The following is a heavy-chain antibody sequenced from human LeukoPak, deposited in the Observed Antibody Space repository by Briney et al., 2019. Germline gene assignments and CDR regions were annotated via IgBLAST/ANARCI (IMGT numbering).Heavy chain of an antibody. Sequence: GGSLRLSCAASGLPFSSYWMSWVRQAPGKGLEWVANKKGDGSEKYYVDSVKGRFTMSRDNGKNLLYLQMNSLRAEDTAVYYCARDGPSSPTYGEGGAYWGQGTPVTVSS. CDR1: GLPFSSYW. CDR3: ARDGPSSPTYGEGGAY. CDR2: KKGDGSEK. V-gene: IGHV3-7*03. D-gene: IGHD4-17*01. J-gene: IGHJ4*02.